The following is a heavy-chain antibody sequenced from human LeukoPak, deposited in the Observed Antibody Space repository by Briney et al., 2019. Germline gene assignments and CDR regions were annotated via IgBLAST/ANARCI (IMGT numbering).Heavy chain of an antibody. D-gene: IGHD6-6*01. V-gene: IGHV4-4*07. CDR2: INTSGKT. CDR1: GGSISGYY. Sequence: PSETLSLTCTVSGGSISGYYWTWIRQPAGKGLEWIGRINTSGKTNYNPSLKSRVTMSTDTSKNQFSLILNSVTAADTAVYYCAREGRSSSSGYWGQGILVTVSS. CDR3: AREGRSSSSGY. J-gene: IGHJ4*02.